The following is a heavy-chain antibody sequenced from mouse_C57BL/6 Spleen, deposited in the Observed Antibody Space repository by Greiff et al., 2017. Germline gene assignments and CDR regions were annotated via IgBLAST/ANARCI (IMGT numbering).Heavy chain of an antibody. CDR1: GYAFSSPW. Sequence: VQLQPFGPEPVMPGAPVKISCKASGYAFSSPWVNWVKQRPGKGLEWVGRIYPGGGDTNYNGKFKGKATLTADKSSSTAYMQLSSLTSEDAAVYFCARSNYHYYAMDYWGQGTSVTVSS. J-gene: IGHJ4*01. D-gene: IGHD2-5*01. CDR2: IYPGGGDT. V-gene: IGHV1-82*01. CDR3: ARSNYHYYAMDY.